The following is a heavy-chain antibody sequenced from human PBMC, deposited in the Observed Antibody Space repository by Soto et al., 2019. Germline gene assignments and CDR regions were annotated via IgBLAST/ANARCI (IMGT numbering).Heavy chain of an antibody. D-gene: IGHD3-10*01. CDR1: GGSISSGGYS. Sequence: SETLSLTCAVSGGSISSGGYSWSWIRQPPGKGLEWIGYIYHSGSTYYNPSLKSRVTISVDRSKNQFSLKLTSVTAADTAVYYCARSVTPWGQGTLVTVSS. CDR2: IYHSGST. J-gene: IGHJ5*02. V-gene: IGHV4-30-2*01. CDR3: ARSVTP.